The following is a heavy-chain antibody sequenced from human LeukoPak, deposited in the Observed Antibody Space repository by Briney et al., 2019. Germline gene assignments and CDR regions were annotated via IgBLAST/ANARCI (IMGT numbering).Heavy chain of an antibody. D-gene: IGHD5-24*01. Sequence: PSETLSLTCAVYGGSFSGYYWSWIRQPPGKGLEWIGEINHSGSTNYNPSLKSRVTISVGTSKNQFSLKLSSVTVADTAVYYCARGGKEMATVYFDYWGQGTLVTVSS. J-gene: IGHJ4*02. CDR1: GGSFSGYY. V-gene: IGHV4-34*01. CDR3: ARGGKEMATVYFDY. CDR2: INHSGST.